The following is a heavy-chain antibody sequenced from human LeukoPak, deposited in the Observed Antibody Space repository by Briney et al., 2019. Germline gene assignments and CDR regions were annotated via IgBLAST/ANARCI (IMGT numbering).Heavy chain of an antibody. CDR3: ARQISTYWFDP. Sequence: KASETLSLTCAVYGGSFSGYYWSWIRQPPGKGLEWIGKINHGGSTTYNPSLKSRVTISVDTSKNQFSLKLSSVTAADTAVYYCARQISTYWFDPWGQGILVTVSS. J-gene: IGHJ5*02. D-gene: IGHD3-3*01. CDR2: INHGGST. V-gene: IGHV4-34*01. CDR1: GGSFSGYY.